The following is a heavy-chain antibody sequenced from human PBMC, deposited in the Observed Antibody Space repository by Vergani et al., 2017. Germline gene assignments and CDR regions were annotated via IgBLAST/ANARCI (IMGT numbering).Heavy chain of an antibody. Sequence: EVQLVESGGGLVQPGGSLRLSCAASGFTVSSNYMSWVRQAPGKGLEWVSVIYSGGSTYYADSVKGRFTISRDNSKNTLYLQMNSLRAEDTAVYYCAKARIAARLYFDYWGQGTLVTVSS. CDR3: AKARIAARLYFDY. CDR2: IYSGGST. D-gene: IGHD6-6*01. V-gene: IGHV3-66*01. CDR1: GFTVSSNY. J-gene: IGHJ4*02.